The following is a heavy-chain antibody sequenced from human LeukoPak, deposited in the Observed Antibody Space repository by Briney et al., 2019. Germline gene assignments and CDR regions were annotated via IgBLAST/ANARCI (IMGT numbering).Heavy chain of an antibody. CDR3: ASTRPRGN. CDR2: INHSGST. D-gene: IGHD3-10*01. CDR1: GGSFSGYY. V-gene: IGHV4-34*01. J-gene: IGHJ4*02. Sequence: SETLSLACAVYGGSFSGYYWSWIRQPPGKGLEWIGEINHSGSTNYNPSLKSRVTISVDTSKNQFSLKLSSVTAADTAVYYCASTRPRGNWSQGTLVTVSS.